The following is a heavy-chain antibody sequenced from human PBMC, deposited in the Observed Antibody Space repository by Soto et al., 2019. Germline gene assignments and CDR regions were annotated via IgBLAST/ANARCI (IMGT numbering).Heavy chain of an antibody. J-gene: IGHJ4*02. D-gene: IGHD3-16*01. Sequence: QVELVQSGPEVKKPGASVKVSCKASGYSFTNYAIGWVRQAPGQGLEWVGWISPFHGDTNYAQNFQGRITVTTDSPTSTAYLDLGRLRSDDTAVYYCAGSDHVDRYFDYWGQGTRITVSS. V-gene: IGHV1-18*01. CDR3: AGSDHVDRYFDY. CDR2: ISPFHGDT. CDR1: GYSFTNYA.